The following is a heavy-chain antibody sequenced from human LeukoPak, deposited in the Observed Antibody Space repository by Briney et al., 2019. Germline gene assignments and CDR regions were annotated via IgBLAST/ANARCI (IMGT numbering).Heavy chain of an antibody. J-gene: IGHJ3*02. Sequence: GGSLRLSCAASGFTVSSNYMSWVRRAPGKGLEWVSVIYSGGSTYYADSVKGRFTISRDNSKNTLYLQMNSLRAEDTAVYYCARVKGAFGEEFDAFDIWGQGTMVTVSS. D-gene: IGHD3-10*01. CDR1: GFTVSSNY. CDR3: ARVKGAFGEEFDAFDI. V-gene: IGHV3-53*01. CDR2: IYSGGST.